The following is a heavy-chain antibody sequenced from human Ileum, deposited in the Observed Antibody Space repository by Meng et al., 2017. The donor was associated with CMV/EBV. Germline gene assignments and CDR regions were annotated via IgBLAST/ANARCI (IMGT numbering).Heavy chain of an antibody. D-gene: IGHD5-18*01. CDR3: ARHRVGRYSYGYGGMDV. Sequence: SETLSLTCTVSGGSISSSSYYWGWIRQPPGKGLEWIGSIYYSGSTYYNPFLKSRVTISVDTSKNQFSLKLSSVTAADTAVYYCARHRVGRYSYGYGGMDVWGQGTTVTVSS. CDR2: IYYSGST. V-gene: IGHV4-39*01. CDR1: GGSISSSSYY. J-gene: IGHJ6*02.